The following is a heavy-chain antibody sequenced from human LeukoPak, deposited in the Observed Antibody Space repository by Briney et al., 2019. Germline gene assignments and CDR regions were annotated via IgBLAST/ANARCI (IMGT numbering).Heavy chain of an antibody. CDR3: ASSGSYPLYAFDI. V-gene: IGHV1-2*02. D-gene: IGHD1-26*01. CDR2: INPNSGGT. CDR1: GYTFTGYY. Sequence: GASVKVSCKASGYTFTGYYMHWVRQAPGQGLEWMGWINPNSGGTSYAQKFQGRVTMTRDTSISTAYMELSRLRSDDTAVYYCASSGSYPLYAFDIWGQGTMVTVSS. J-gene: IGHJ3*02.